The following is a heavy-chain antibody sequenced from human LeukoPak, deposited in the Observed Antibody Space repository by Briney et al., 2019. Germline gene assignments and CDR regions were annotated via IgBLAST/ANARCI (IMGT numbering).Heavy chain of an antibody. CDR3: ARDRLGARYCSSTSCSIEYKWFDP. CDR1: GFTFSSYG. J-gene: IGHJ5*02. Sequence: GGSLRLSCAASGFTFSSYGMHWVRRAPGKGLEWVAFIRYDGSNKYYADSVKGRFTISRDNSKNTLYLQMNSLRAEDTAVYYCARDRLGARYCSSTSCSIEYKWFDPWGQGTLVTVSS. CDR2: IRYDGSNK. D-gene: IGHD2-2*01. V-gene: IGHV3-30*02.